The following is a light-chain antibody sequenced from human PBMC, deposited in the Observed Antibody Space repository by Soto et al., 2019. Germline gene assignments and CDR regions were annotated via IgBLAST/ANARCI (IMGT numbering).Light chain of an antibody. V-gene: IGKV3-15*01. J-gene: IGKJ2*01. CDR3: QQYNNWPPMYT. Sequence: EIVMKQSPATLSVSPGETATLSCWASQSVSGNLAWYQQKPGQAPRLLIYGASTRATGIPARFSGSGSGTGFTLTISSLQSEDSAVYYCQQYNNWPPMYTFGQGTKVEIK. CDR1: QSVSGN. CDR2: GAS.